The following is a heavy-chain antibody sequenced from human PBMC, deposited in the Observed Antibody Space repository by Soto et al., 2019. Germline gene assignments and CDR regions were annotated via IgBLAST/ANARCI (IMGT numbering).Heavy chain of an antibody. V-gene: IGHV5-51*03. CDR2: IYPGDSDI. CDR3: MRRWSPTRHGWYWYFDL. J-gene: IGHJ2*01. D-gene: IGHD6-19*01. CDR1: GYSFTNYW. Sequence: EVQLVQSGAEVKKPGESLRISCQGSGYSFTNYWIAWVRQMPGKGLEWLGIIYPGDSDIRYNPSFQGQVTISADESINTAHLQWSSLKASDTAIYYCMRRWSPTRHGWYWYFDLWGRGTLVTVSS.